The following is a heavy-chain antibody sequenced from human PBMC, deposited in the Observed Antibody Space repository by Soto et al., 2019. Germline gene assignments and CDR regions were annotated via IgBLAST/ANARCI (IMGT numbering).Heavy chain of an antibody. D-gene: IGHD2-2*01. CDR3: ARWGPAAPVAWFDP. CDR2: IFYSGST. CDR1: GASISRGGYY. J-gene: IGHJ5*02. V-gene: IGHV4-31*03. Sequence: QVQLQESGPGLVKPSQTLSLICSVSGASISRGGYYWTWIRQHPGKGLEWIGYIFYSGSTYYNPSLKSRLSISVDTSKNQFSLKLRSVTVADTAVYYCARWGPAAPVAWFDPWGQGTLVTVSS.